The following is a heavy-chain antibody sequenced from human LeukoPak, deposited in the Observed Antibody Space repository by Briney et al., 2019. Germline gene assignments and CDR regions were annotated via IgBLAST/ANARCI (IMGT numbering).Heavy chain of an antibody. V-gene: IGHV4-31*03. Sequence: SETLSLTCTVSGDFISSGGYYWSWIRQRPGKGLEWIGYIYHTWTTYYNPSLKSRVSLSVDTSKNQFSLKLSSVTAADTAVYYCARASTYFDNWGQGTLVAVSS. CDR2: IYHTWTT. J-gene: IGHJ4*02. CDR3: ARASTYFDN. CDR1: GDFISSGGYY.